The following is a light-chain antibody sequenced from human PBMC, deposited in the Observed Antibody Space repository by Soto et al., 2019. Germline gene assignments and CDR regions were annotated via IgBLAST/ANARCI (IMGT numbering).Light chain of an antibody. CDR1: QSVNSN. J-gene: IGKJ5*01. CDR3: QQYNNWPIT. Sequence: EIVMTQSPATLSVSPGERATLSCRASQSVNSNLAWYQQKPGQAPRLLIYGASTRATGIPARFSGSGSGTEFTLTISSLQSKDFAVYYCQQYNNWPITCGQGTRLEIK. CDR2: GAS. V-gene: IGKV3D-15*01.